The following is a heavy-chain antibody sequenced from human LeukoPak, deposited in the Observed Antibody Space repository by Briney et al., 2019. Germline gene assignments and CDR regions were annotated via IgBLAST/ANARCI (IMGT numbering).Heavy chain of an antibody. CDR2: IYYTGSA. J-gene: IGHJ6*02. Sequence: SETLSLTCTVSGAPITRYYWSWIRQPPGKGLEWIGYIYYTGSANYNPSLKSRVSISVDTSKNQFSLRLSSVTAADTAVYYCXXPAGLPSFAMDVWGQGTTVTVSS. CDR1: GAPITRYY. V-gene: IGHV4-59*08. CDR3: XXPAGLPSFAMDV. D-gene: IGHD2-15*01.